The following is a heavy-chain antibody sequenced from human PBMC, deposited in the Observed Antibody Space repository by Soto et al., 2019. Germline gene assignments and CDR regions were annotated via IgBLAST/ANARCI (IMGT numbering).Heavy chain of an antibody. D-gene: IGHD4-17*01. Sequence: GESLKISCKGSGYSFTSYWISWVRQMPGKGLEWMGRIDPSDSYTNYSPSFQGHVTISADKSISTAYLQWSSLKASDTAMYYCASGGSGTVTSFPLYYYYYGVDVWGQGTAVTVSS. CDR1: GYSFTSYW. CDR2: IDPSDSYT. J-gene: IGHJ6*02. V-gene: IGHV5-10-1*01. CDR3: ASGGSGTVTSFPLYYYYYGVDV.